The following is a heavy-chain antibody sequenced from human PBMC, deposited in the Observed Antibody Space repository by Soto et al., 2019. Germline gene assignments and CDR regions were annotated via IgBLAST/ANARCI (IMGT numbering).Heavy chain of an antibody. CDR3: ACVDTAHSKYYYYYYGMDV. CDR1: GFTFSSYS. D-gene: IGHD5-18*01. CDR2: ISSSSSYI. Sequence: GGSLRLSCAASGFTFSSYSMNWVRQAPGKGLEWVSSISSSSSYIYYADSVKGRFTISRDNAKNSLYLQMNSLRAEDTAVYYCACVDTAHSKYYYYYYGMDVWGQGTTVTVSS. J-gene: IGHJ6*02. V-gene: IGHV3-21*01.